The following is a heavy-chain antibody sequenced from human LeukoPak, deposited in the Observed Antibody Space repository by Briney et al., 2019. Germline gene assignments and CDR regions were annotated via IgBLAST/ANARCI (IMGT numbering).Heavy chain of an antibody. CDR3: AQLPSIAAALGHYYGMDV. J-gene: IGHJ6*02. V-gene: IGHV3-30*18. D-gene: IGHD6-13*01. CDR2: ISYDGSNK. Sequence: PGGSLRLSCAASGFTFGSYGMHWFRQAPGKGLEWVAVISYDGSNKYYADSVKGRFTISRDNSKNTLYLQMNSLRAEDTAVYYCAQLPSIAAALGHYYGMDVWGQGTTVTVSS. CDR1: GFTFGSYG.